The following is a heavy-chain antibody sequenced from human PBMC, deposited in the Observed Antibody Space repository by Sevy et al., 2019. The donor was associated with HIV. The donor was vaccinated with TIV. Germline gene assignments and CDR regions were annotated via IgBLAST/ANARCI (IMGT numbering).Heavy chain of an antibody. Sequence: SETLSLTCTVSGGSISSYYWSWIRQSAGKGLEWIGRIYTSGSTNYNPSLKSRVTMSVDTSKNQFSLKLSSVTAADTAVYYCARECVGHITGTTYYYYMDVWGKGTTVTVSS. D-gene: IGHD1-20*01. J-gene: IGHJ6*03. CDR2: IYTSGST. CDR3: ARECVGHITGTTYYYYMDV. V-gene: IGHV4-4*07. CDR1: GGSISSYY.